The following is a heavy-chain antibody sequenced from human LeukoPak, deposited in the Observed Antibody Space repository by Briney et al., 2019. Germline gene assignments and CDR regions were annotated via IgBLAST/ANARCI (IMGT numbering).Heavy chain of an antibody. CDR1: GFTFSSYG. V-gene: IGHV3-33*01. D-gene: IGHD5-12*01. CDR3: APALVGXXXAXDY. CDR2: IWYDGSNK. J-gene: IGHJ4*02. Sequence: GGSLRLSCAASGFTFSSYGMHWVRQAPGKGLEWVAVIWYDGSNKYYADSVKGRFTISRDNSKNTLYLQMNSLRAEDTAVYYCAPALVGXXXAXDYWGQGXLVTVSS.